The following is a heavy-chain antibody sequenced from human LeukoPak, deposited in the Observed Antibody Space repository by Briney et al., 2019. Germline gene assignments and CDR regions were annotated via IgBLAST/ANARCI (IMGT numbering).Heavy chain of an antibody. V-gene: IGHV1-18*01. CDR3: ARERYYDSSGYPSYFDY. CDR2: ISAYNGNR. D-gene: IGHD3-22*01. J-gene: IGHJ4*02. CDR1: GYTSTSYG. Sequence: ASVKVSCKASGYTSTSYGISWVRQAPGQGLEWMGWISAYNGNRNYAQKFQGRVTMTTDTSTSTAYMELRSLRSDDTAVYYCARERYYDSSGYPSYFDYWGQGTLVTVSS.